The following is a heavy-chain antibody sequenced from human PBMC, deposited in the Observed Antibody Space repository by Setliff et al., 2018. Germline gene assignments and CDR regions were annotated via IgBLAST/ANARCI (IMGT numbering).Heavy chain of an antibody. CDR2: IYTSGST. CDR3: ATTTLGRYCSGGNCYFGY. Sequence: SETLSLTCTVSGDSMNDNHWTWIRQPPWKGLEWIGYIYTSGSTNYNPSLKSRVTISVDTSKNQFSLKLTSVTAADTAVYYCATTTLGRYCSGGNCYFGYWGQGTLVTVSS. J-gene: IGHJ4*02. CDR1: GDSMNDNH. V-gene: IGHV4-4*08. D-gene: IGHD2-15*01.